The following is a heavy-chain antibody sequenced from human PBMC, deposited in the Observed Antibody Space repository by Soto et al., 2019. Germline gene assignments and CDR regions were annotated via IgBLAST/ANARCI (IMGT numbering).Heavy chain of an antibody. J-gene: IGHJ4*02. CDR3: ARDAFDSSGYEDY. D-gene: IGHD3-22*01. CDR2: ISSSSSTI. CDR1: RFTFSSCH. Sequence: GGSLRLSCAASRFTFSSCHMNWVRQAPGKGLEWVSYISSSSSTIYYSDSVKGRFTISRDNAKNSLYLQMNSLRAEDTAVYYCARDAFDSSGYEDYWGQGT. V-gene: IGHV3-48*01.